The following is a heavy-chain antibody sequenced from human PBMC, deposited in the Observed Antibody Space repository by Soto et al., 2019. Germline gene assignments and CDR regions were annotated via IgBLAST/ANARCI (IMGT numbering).Heavy chain of an antibody. J-gene: IGHJ4*02. CDR2: IYWDDDK. Sequence: QITLKESGPTLVKPTQTLTLTCTFSVFSLSTSGVGVGWSRQPPGKALEWLALIYWDDDKRYRPSLKSRLTINKDTSKNQVVLTVTNMDPVDTATYYCAHRYYYGSGFDYWGQGTLVTVSS. CDR1: VFSLSTSGVG. V-gene: IGHV2-5*02. D-gene: IGHD3-10*01. CDR3: AHRYYYGSGFDY.